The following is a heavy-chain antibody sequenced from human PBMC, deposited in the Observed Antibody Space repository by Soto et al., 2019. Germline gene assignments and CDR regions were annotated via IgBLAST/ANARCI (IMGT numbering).Heavy chain of an antibody. J-gene: IGHJ4*01. Sequence: QVQLQESGPGLVKPSETLSLTCTVSGGSISDLYLSWTRQPPGKGLEWIGYGLRHEFVGTNPSLTNRVTISVDMSKRQFSPRLNSVTAADTAVYYCVAGPDHAKSAYWGQGTLVTVSS. CDR1: GGSISDLY. CDR3: VAGPDHAKSAY. V-gene: IGHV4-59*11. CDR2: GLRHEFV.